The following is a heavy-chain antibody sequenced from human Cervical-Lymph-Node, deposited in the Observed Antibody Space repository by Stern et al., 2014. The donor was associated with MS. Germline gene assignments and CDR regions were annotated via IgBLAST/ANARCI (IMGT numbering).Heavy chain of an antibody. D-gene: IGHD4-17*01. Sequence: VQLQESGPGLVQPSQTLSLTCTVSGGSLSRGGYYWSWIRQPPWKGLEWIGDIYYSGSPYFTRSLKSRVTISVDTSKNQFSLKLSSVTAADTAVYYCARAPDYGAYVDYWGQGTLVTVSS. CDR3: ARAPDYGAYVDY. J-gene: IGHJ4*02. CDR2: IYYSGSP. V-gene: IGHV4-31*03. CDR1: GGSLSRGGYY.